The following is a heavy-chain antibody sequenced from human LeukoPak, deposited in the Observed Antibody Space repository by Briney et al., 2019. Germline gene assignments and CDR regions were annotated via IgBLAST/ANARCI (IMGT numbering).Heavy chain of an antibody. V-gene: IGHV3-53*01. CDR1: GFTFSNAW. Sequence: GGSLRLSCAASGFTFSNAWMSWVRQAPGKGLEWVSIIYNDGSTYYADSMKGRFTISRDNSKNTLYLQVNSLRAEDTAMYYCARNILFAFDIWGQGTMVTVSS. J-gene: IGHJ3*02. D-gene: IGHD2/OR15-2a*01. CDR3: ARNILFAFDI. CDR2: IYNDGST.